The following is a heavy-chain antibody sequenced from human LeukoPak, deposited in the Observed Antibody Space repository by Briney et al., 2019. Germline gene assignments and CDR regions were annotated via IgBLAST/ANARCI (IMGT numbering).Heavy chain of an antibody. CDR3: ARAYDSSGFPLFDY. CDR2: IYYSGST. CDR1: GGSISSGDYY. D-gene: IGHD3-22*01. V-gene: IGHV4-30-4*01. Sequence: SQTLSLTCTVSGGSISSGDYYWSWIRQPPGKGLEWIGYIYYSGSTYYNPSLKSRVSISVDTSKNQFSPKLSSVTAADTAVYYCARAYDSSGFPLFDYWGQGALVTVSS. J-gene: IGHJ4*02.